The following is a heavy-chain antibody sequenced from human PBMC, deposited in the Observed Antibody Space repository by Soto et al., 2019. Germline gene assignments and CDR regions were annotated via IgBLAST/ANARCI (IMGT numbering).Heavy chain of an antibody. CDR2: ISYDGSNK. Sequence: QVQLVESGGGVVQPGRSLRLSCAASGFTFSSYAMHWVRQAPGKGLEWVELISYDGSNKNYGDTVKGRFTIPRDNSKNPVYLQMNSLRAEDTAVYYRARDQRYYGMDVWGQGTTVTVSS. J-gene: IGHJ6*02. CDR3: ARDQRYYGMDV. CDR1: GFTFSSYA. V-gene: IGHV3-30*04.